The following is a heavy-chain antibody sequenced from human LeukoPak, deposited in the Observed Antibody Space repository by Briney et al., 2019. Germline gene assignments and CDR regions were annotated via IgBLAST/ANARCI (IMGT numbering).Heavy chain of an antibody. CDR1: GGTFSSYA. D-gene: IGHD2-15*01. CDR3: ARDPYCSGGSCDRDDYYYGMDV. Sequence: ASVKVSCKASGGTFSSYAISWVRQAPGQGLEWMGGIIPILGTANYAQKFQGRVTITADESTSTAYMELSSLRSEDTAVYYCARDPYCSGGSCDRDDYYYGMDVWGQGTTVTVSS. J-gene: IGHJ6*02. CDR2: IIPILGTA. V-gene: IGHV1-69*13.